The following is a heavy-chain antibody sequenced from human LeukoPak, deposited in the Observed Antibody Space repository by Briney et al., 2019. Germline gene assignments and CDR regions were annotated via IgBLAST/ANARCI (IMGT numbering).Heavy chain of an antibody. V-gene: IGHV4-4*07. J-gene: IGHJ5*02. CDR3: ARDFYYGSGSQPFDP. CDR2: IYTTGST. CDR1: GASISSYN. Sequence: PSETLSLTCTVSGASISSYNWSWIRQPAGKGLEWIGRIYTTGSTDYNPSLKSRGTMSVDTSKNQFSLKVRSVTAADTAIYYCARDFYYGSGSQPFDPWGQGTLVTVSS. D-gene: IGHD3-10*01.